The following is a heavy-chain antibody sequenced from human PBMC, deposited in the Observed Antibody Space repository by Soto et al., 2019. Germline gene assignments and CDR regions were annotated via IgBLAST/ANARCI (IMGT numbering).Heavy chain of an antibody. CDR3: ARDGIVVVPAAIPVPDY. V-gene: IGHV1-18*01. CDR1: GYTFTSYG. D-gene: IGHD2-2*01. J-gene: IGHJ4*02. CDR2: ISAYNGNT. Sequence: ASVKVSCNASGYTFTSYGISWVRQAPGQGLEWMGWISAYNGNTNYAQKLQGRVTMTTDTSTSTAYMELRSLRSDDTAVYYCARDGIVVVPAAIPVPDYWGQGTLVTVSS.